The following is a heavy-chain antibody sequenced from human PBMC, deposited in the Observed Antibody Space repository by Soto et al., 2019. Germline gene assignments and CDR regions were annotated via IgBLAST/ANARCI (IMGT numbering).Heavy chain of an antibody. CDR2: INSSSSYI. CDR3: ARDLYSSSARYFDY. V-gene: IGHV3-21*01. CDR1: GITFISYW. Sequence: GGSLRLSCAASGITFISYWMHWVRQVPGKGLVWVAHINSSSSYIYYADSVKGRFTISRDNAKNSLYLQMNSLRAEDTAVYYCARDLYSSSARYFDYWGQGTLVTVSS. J-gene: IGHJ4*02. D-gene: IGHD6-6*01.